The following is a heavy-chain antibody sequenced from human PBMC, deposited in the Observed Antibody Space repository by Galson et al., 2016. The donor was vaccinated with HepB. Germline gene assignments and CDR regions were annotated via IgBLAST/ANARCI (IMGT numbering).Heavy chain of an antibody. CDR1: GFTFSRHG. CDR3: STLNPASPYFDY. V-gene: IGHV3-30*03. CDR2: ISYDGSIK. Sequence: SLRPSCAASGFTFSRHGMHWVRQAPGKGLEWVAVISYDGSIKYYVDSVKGRFTISRDNSKNTVYLQMNSLRAEDTAVYYCSTLNPASPYFDYWGQGTLVTVSS. J-gene: IGHJ4*02.